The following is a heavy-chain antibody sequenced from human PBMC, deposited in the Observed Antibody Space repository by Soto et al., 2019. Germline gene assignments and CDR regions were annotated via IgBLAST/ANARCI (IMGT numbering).Heavy chain of an antibody. J-gene: IGHJ6*04. CDR2: IKQDGSEK. CDR3: ARDCSTTSRYLAPYFYYGMDV. D-gene: IGHD2-2*01. V-gene: IGHV3-7*01. CDR1: GFTFSSYW. Sequence: GGSLRLSCAASGFTFSSYWMSWVRQAPGKGLEWVANIKQDGSEKYYVDSVKGRFTISRDNAKKSLYLQMNSLRAEDTAVYYCARDCSTTSRYLAPYFYYGMDVWGKGTTVTVS.